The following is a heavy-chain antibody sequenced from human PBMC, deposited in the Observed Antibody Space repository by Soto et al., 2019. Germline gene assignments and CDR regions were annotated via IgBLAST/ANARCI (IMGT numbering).Heavy chain of an antibody. J-gene: IGHJ3*02. CDR2: ISYDGSNK. D-gene: IGHD4-17*01. V-gene: IGHV3-30-3*01. CDR3: AREFFSYGDYEGRLGRDAFDI. CDR1: GFTFSSYA. Sequence: HPGGSLRLSCAASGFTFSSYAMHWVRQAPGKGLEWVAVISYDGSNKYYADSVKGRFTISRDNSKNTLYLQMNSLRAEDTAVYYCAREFFSYGDYEGRLGRDAFDIWGQGTMVTVSS.